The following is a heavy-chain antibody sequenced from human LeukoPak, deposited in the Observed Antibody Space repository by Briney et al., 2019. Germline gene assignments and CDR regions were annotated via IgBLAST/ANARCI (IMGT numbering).Heavy chain of an antibody. V-gene: IGHV3-74*01. D-gene: IGHD1-7*01. CDR1: GFTFSSYW. CDR2: NKGDGSST. Sequence: PGGSLRLSCVASGFTFSSYWMHWVRQAPGKGLVWVSRNKGDGSSTSYADSVKGRFTISRDNAKNTLYLQMNSLRVEDTAVYYCARARGTTSHYFDSWGQGTLVTVSS. CDR3: ARARGTTSHYFDS. J-gene: IGHJ4*02.